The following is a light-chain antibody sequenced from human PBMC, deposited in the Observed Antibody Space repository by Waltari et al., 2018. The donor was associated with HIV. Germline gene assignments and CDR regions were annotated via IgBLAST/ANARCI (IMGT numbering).Light chain of an antibody. CDR1: SSDIGYYDY. J-gene: IGLJ2*01. V-gene: IGLV2-14*03. CDR3: SSYTRRGTVV. CDR2: EVT. Sequence: QSALTQPASVSGSPGQSIVLPCTGSSSDIGYYDYVSLYQQYPGQAPKALIYEVTSRPSGTSSRFSVSKSATTAFLAISKLQTDDEADYFCSSYTRRGTVVFGGGTRLTVL.